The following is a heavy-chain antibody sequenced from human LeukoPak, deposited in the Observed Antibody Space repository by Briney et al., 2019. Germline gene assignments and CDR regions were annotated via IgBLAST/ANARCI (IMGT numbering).Heavy chain of an antibody. V-gene: IGHV1-69*13. CDR2: IIPIFGTA. J-gene: IGHJ5*02. CDR3: ARDSNPQGSSVMGGYNL. Sequence: GASVKVSCKASGGTFSRYSISWVRQAPGQGLEWMGGIIPIFGTANYAQKFQGRVTITADESTSTAYMELSSLRSEDTAVYYCARDSNPQGSSVMGGYNLWGQGTLVTVSS. CDR1: GGTFSRYS. D-gene: IGHD5-12*01.